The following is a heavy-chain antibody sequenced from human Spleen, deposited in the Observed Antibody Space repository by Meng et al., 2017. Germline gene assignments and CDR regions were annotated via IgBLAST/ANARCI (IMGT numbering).Heavy chain of an antibody. CDR3: AAAGCSGGSCYSRPLDY. V-gene: IGHV4-31*03. CDR2: IYYSGGT. J-gene: IGHJ4*02. Sequence: QVQLQESGPGLVKPSQTLSLTCSVSGGSIGSGDYYWNWIRQHPGKGLEWIGYIYYSGGTYYNPSLKSRVAILQDTSKNQFSLKLTSVTAADTAVYYCAAAGCSGGSCYSRPLDYWGQGTLVTVSS. CDR1: GGSIGSGDYY. D-gene: IGHD2-15*01.